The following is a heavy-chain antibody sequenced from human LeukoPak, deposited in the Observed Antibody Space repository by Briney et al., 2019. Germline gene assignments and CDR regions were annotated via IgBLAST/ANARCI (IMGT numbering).Heavy chain of an antibody. CDR3: AREGREGYGMDV. J-gene: IGHJ6*02. D-gene: IGHD1-26*01. Sequence: TGGSLRLSCAASGFTFSSYWMSWVRQAPGKGLEWVANIKQAGSEKNYVGSVKGRFTISRDNAKNSLSLQMNSLRAEDTAVYYCAREGREGYGMDVWGQGTTVTVSS. CDR2: IKQAGSEK. V-gene: IGHV3-7*01. CDR1: GFTFSSYW.